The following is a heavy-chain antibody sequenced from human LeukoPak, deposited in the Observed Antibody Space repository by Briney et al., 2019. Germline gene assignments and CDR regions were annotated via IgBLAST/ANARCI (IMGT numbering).Heavy chain of an antibody. J-gene: IGHJ4*01. CDR2: ISYGETET. CDR1: GFTFSNYG. D-gene: IGHD2-15*01. CDR3: AKVHGWGRQLGYYFDY. Sequence: PGGSLRLSCEPPGFTFSNYGFHWVRQPPGKGLEWVAFISYGETETHYADSVQGRFIISRDDSKNTLFLQMNSLRDEDTAIYFCAKVHGWGRQLGYYFDYWGHGTLVTVSS. V-gene: IGHV3-30*02.